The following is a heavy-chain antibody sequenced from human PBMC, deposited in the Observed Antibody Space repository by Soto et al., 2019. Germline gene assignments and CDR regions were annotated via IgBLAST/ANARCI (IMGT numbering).Heavy chain of an antibody. Sequence: PSETLSLTCTVSCGSISSGGYYWSWIRQHPGKGLEWIGYIYYSGSTYYNPSLKSRVTISVDTSKNQFSLKLSSVTAADTAVYYCAREESCSGGSCYRNWFDPWGQGTLVTVSS. CDR2: IYYSGST. D-gene: IGHD2-15*01. J-gene: IGHJ5*02. CDR3: AREESCSGGSCYRNWFDP. V-gene: IGHV4-31*03. CDR1: CGSISSGGYY.